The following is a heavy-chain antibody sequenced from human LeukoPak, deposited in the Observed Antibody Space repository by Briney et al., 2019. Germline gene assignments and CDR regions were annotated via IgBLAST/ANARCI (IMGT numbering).Heavy chain of an antibody. D-gene: IGHD2-2*01. J-gene: IGHJ4*02. CDR2: IWIDSGNT. Sequence: GGSLRLSCAASGFTFSEDSMNWGRQAPGKGLEWISYIWIDSGNTNYADSVTGRFTISGDKAKNSLYLQLTSLRVEDTAVYSCARDSKYAFDTWGQGTLVTVSS. CDR1: GFTFSEDS. V-gene: IGHV3-48*01. CDR3: ARDSKYAFDT.